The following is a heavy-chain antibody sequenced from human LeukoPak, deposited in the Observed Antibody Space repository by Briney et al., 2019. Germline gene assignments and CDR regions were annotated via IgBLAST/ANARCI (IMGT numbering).Heavy chain of an antibody. Sequence: GGSLRLSCAASGFTFDDYTMHWVRQVPGKGLEWVSFISWDGSSTYYVDSVRGRFIISRDNSKNTLYLQMNSLRAEDTAVYYCARDHYYYGMDVWGQGTTVTVSS. CDR1: GFTFDDYT. CDR3: ARDHYYYGMDV. J-gene: IGHJ6*02. V-gene: IGHV3-43*01. CDR2: ISWDGSST.